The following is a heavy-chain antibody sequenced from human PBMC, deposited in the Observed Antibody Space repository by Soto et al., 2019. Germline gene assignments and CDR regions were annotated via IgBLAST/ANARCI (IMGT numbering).Heavy chain of an antibody. D-gene: IGHD3-3*01. CDR3: ARDYDSIGNCFDP. CDR2: IYYSGST. Sequence: SETLSRTCPVSGGSISSYYWSWIRQPPGKGLELIGYIYYSGSTNYNPSLKSRVTISVDTSKNQFSLKLSSVTAADTAVYYCARDYDSIGNCFDPWGQGTLVTVSS. CDR1: GGSISSYY. J-gene: IGHJ5*02. V-gene: IGHV4-59*01.